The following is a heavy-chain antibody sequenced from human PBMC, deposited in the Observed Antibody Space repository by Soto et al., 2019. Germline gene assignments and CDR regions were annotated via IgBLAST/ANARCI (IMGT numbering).Heavy chain of an antibody. V-gene: IGHV4-31*03. CDR2: IYYSGST. D-gene: IGHD5-18*01. Sequence: QVQLQESGPGLVKPSQTLSLTCTVSGGSISSGGYYWSWIRQHPGKGLEWIGYIYYSGSTYYNPSLKSRVTIAVHTXXNQFSLKLSSVTAADTAVYYCARSGYSYGPNPLLYWGQGTLVTVSS. J-gene: IGHJ4*02. CDR3: ARSGYSYGPNPLLY. CDR1: GGSISSGGYY.